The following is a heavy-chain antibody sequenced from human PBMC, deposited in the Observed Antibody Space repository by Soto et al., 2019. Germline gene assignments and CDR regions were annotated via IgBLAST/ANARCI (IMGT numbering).Heavy chain of an antibody. CDR2: ISGSGDST. Sequence: EVQLLESGGGLVQPGGSLRLSCAASGFTFSSYAMRWVRQAPGKGLEWVSAISGSGDSTYYADSVKGRFTTSRDNSENTVHLQMNSRRAEDTAVYYCARRGSGSYYDSWGQGTLVSVSS. CDR1: GFTFSSYA. D-gene: IGHD1-26*01. J-gene: IGHJ4*02. CDR3: ARRGSGSYYDS. V-gene: IGHV3-23*01.